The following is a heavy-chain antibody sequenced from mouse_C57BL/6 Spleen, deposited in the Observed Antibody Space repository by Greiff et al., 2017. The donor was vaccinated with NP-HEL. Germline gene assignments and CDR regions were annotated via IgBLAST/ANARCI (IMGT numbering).Heavy chain of an antibody. CDR1: GYTFTSYW. V-gene: IGHV1-72*01. CDR2: IDPNSCGT. Sequence: VQLQQPGAELVKPGASVKLSCKASGYTFTSYWMHWVKQRPGRGLEWVGRIDPNSCGTKYNEKFKSKATLTVDQPSSTADMQLSSLTAEDSAVYYCARELDYYGSSYDWYFDVWGTGTTVTVSS. J-gene: IGHJ1*03. CDR3: ARELDYYGSSYDWYFDV. D-gene: IGHD1-1*01.